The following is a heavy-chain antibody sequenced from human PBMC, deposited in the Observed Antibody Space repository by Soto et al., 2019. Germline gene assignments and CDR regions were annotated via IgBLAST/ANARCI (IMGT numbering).Heavy chain of an antibody. CDR1: GFTVSSNY. CDR3: AREYSYGYYYYYAMDV. V-gene: IGHV3-66*01. CDR2: IYSGGST. D-gene: IGHD5-18*01. J-gene: IGHJ6*02. Sequence: EVQLVESGGGLVQPGGSLRLSCAASGFTVSSNYMSWVRQAPGKGLEWVSVIYSGGSTYYADSVKGRFTISRDNSKNTLYLQMNSLRAEDTAVYYCAREYSYGYYYYYAMDVWGQGTMVTVSS.